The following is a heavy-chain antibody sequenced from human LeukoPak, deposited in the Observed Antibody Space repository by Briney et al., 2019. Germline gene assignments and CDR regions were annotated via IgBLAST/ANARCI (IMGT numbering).Heavy chain of an antibody. D-gene: IGHD2-21*02. CDR2: ISGSSTYI. J-gene: IGHJ4*02. V-gene: IGHV3-21*01. Sequence: GGSLRLSCAASGFTFSRFTINWVRQAQGKGLEWVSTISGSSTYIYYADSVKGRFTISRDDAKNSLFLQMNSLRAEDTAVYYCARSCGGDCYSSHRYYFDYWGQGSLVTVSS. CDR3: ARSCGGDCYSSHRYYFDY. CDR1: GFTFSRFT.